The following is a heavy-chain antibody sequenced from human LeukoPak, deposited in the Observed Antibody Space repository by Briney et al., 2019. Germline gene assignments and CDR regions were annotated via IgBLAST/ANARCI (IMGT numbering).Heavy chain of an antibody. J-gene: IGHJ6*02. CDR3: AREEAYYYYGMDV. CDR1: GFTFSSYS. CDR2: ISSSSSTI. Sequence: GGSLRLSCAASGFTFSSYSMNWVRQAPGKGLEWVSYISSSSSTIYYADSVKGRFTISRDNAKNSLYLQMNSLRAEDTAVYYCAREEAYYYYGMDVWGQGTTVTVSS. V-gene: IGHV3-48*01.